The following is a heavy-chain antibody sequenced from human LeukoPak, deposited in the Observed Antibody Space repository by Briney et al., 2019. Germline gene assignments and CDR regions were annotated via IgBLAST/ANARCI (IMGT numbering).Heavy chain of an antibody. V-gene: IGHV3-48*04. CDR1: GFTFSSYS. CDR3: ARGGYYYDSSGLLSY. CDR2: ISSSSSTI. J-gene: IGHJ4*02. D-gene: IGHD3-22*01. Sequence: PGGSLRLSCAASGFTFSSYSMNWVRQAPGKGLEWVSYISSSSSTIYYADSVKGRFTISRDNAKNSLYLQMNSLRAEDTAVYYCARGGYYYDSSGLLSYWGQGTLVTVSS.